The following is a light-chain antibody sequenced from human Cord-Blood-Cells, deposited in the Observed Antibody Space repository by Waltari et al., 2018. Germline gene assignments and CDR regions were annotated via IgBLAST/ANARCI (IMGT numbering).Light chain of an antibody. V-gene: IGKV1-39*01. CDR3: QQSYSTPR. CDR2: AAS. J-gene: IGKJ1*01. CDR1: QSISSY. Sequence: DIQMTQSPSSLSASVGASVTITCRASQSISSYLNWYQQKPGKAPKLLIYAASSLQSGVPSRFSGSGSGTDFTLTISSLQPEDFATYYCQQSYSTPRFGQGTKVEIK.